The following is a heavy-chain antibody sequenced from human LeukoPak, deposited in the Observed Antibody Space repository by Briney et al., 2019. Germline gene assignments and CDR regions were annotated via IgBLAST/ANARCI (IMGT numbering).Heavy chain of an antibody. CDR1: TFSFDSYS. V-gene: IGHV3-21*01. CDR3: ARDFDY. Sequence: GGSLRLSCTASTFSFDSYSMNWVRQAPGEGLQWVSSISSDSHHIFYADSVKGRFTTSRDNARNLVFLQMSSLRAEDTAVYYCARDFDYWGQGTLVTVSS. J-gene: IGHJ4*02. CDR2: ISSDSHHI.